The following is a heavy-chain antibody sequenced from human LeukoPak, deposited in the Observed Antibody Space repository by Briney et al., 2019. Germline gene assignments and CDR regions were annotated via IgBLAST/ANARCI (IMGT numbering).Heavy chain of an antibody. CDR1: EFTFTTYG. D-gene: IGHD1-1*01. V-gene: IGHV3-33*01. Sequence: SGGSLRLSCAASEFTFTTYGMHWVRQAPGKGLEWVAFIYYDGSNIYYADYVKGRFTTSRDISKNTLYLQMDSLRAEDTAIYYCARDWKTNSFDYWGQGTLVTVSS. CDR2: IYYDGSNI. CDR3: ARDWKTNSFDY. J-gene: IGHJ4*02.